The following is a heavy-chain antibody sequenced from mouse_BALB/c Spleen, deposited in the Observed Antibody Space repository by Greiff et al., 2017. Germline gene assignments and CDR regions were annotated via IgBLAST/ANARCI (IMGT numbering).Heavy chain of an antibody. CDR1: GYTFTSYD. V-gene: IGHV1S56*01. CDR2: IYPGDGST. Sequence: VQRVESGPELVTPGALVKISCKASGYTFTSYDINWVKRRPGQGLEWIGWIYPGDGSTKYNEKFKGKATLTADKSSSTAYMQLSSLTSENSAVYFCARWGRGFAYWGQGTLVTVSA. CDR3: ARWGRGFAY. J-gene: IGHJ3*01.